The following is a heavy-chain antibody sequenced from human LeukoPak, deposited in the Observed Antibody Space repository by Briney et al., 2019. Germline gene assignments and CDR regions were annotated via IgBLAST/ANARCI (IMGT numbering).Heavy chain of an antibody. CDR3: ARGLTTPLHYLDV. D-gene: IGHD1-1*01. Sequence: SETLSLNCAVSGASITNYHWTWIRQPPGKGPEWIGYIYYRGNTTYNPSLKSRVTISVDTSKNHFSLNLTSVTAADTGVYYCARGLTTPLHYLDVWGKGTTVTVSS. CDR2: IYYRGNT. J-gene: IGHJ6*03. V-gene: IGHV4-59*01. CDR1: GASITNYH.